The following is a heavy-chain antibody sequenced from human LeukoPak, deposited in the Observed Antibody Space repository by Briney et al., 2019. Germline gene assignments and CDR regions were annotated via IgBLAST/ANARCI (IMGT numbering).Heavy chain of an antibody. V-gene: IGHV3-7*01. CDR3: ARSLDV. CDR1: GFTFSNYW. J-gene: IGHJ6*02. Sequence: GGSLRLSCTAPGFTFSNYWMHWVRQAPGKGLEWVANIKQDGSEIYYVGSVKGRFTISRDNARNSLYLQMNSLRAEDTAVYYCARSLDVWGQGTTVTVSS. CDR2: IKQDGSEI.